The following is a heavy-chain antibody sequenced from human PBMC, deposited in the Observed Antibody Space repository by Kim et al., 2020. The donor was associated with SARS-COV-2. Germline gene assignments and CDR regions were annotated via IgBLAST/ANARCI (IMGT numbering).Heavy chain of an antibody. CDR2: IHYTGTT. CDR1: GGSISSSSYY. CDR3: ARRTTGSYSDY. V-gene: IGHV4-39*01. J-gene: IGHJ4*02. Sequence: SETLSLTCTVSGGSISSSSYYWGWIRQPPGKGLEWIGTIHYTGTTSYNPSLKSRVTMSVDTTKNQFSLKLSSMIAADMAVYYCARRTTGSYSDYWGQGIL. D-gene: IGHD1-26*01.